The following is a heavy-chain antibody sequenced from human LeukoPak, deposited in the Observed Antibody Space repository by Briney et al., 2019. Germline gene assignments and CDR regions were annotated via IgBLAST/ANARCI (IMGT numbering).Heavy chain of an antibody. J-gene: IGHJ3*01. Sequence: GGSLRLSCAASGFTFSGYSMNWVRQAPGKWLEWVSSISSSSSYIYYADSVKGRFTISRDNAKNSLYLQMNSLRAEDTAVYYCAPYCSSTSCPVWGQGTMVTVSS. CDR1: GFTFSGYS. D-gene: IGHD2-2*01. CDR3: APYCSSTSCPV. V-gene: IGHV3-21*01. CDR2: ISSSSSYI.